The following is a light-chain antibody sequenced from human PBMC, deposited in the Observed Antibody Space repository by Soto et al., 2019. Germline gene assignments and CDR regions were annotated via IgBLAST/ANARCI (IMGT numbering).Light chain of an antibody. CDR1: QSVSSSY. Sequence: EIVLTQSAGTLSLSPGERATLSCRASQSVSSSYLAWYQQKPGQAPRLLIYGASSRSTGIPDRFSGSGSGTDFTLTFSRQEPEDFAVYYCQQYGSAAWTFGQGTQVEVK. CDR2: GAS. J-gene: IGKJ1*01. CDR3: QQYGSAAWT. V-gene: IGKV3-20*01.